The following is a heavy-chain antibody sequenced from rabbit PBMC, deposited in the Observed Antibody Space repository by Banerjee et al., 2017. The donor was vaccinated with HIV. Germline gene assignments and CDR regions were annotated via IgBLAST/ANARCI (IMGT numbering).Heavy chain of an antibody. V-gene: IGHV1S45*01. CDR3: ARDYASTNDIYWDL. CDR2: IYTDNSGTP. Sequence: QQQLVEYGGDLVQPEGSLTLTCTASGFSFSSDYYMCWVRQAPGKGLEWIGCIYTDNSGTPHYATWAKGRFTISKTSAATVTLQMTSLTAADTATYFCARDYASTNDIYWDLWGPGTLVAVS. J-gene: IGHJ4*01. CDR1: GFSFSSDYY. D-gene: IGHD4-2*01.